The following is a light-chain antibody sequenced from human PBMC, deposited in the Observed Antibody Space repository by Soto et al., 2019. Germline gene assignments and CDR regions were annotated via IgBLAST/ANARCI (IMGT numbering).Light chain of an antibody. Sequence: DIVLTQSPATLSLSPGERSTLYCGASQRVSGGFLAWYQQKPGLAPRLILYDTSFRATGIPDRFSGSGSGTEFTLTISSLQSEDFAVYYCQQYTNWVRTFGQGTKVDI. V-gene: IGKV3D-20*01. CDR1: QRVSGGF. CDR2: DTS. J-gene: IGKJ1*01. CDR3: QQYTNWVRT.